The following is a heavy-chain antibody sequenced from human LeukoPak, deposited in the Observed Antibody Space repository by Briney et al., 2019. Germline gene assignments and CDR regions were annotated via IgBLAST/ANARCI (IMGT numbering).Heavy chain of an antibody. Sequence: ASVKVSCKASGYIFAVYYMHWVRQAPGQGLEWMGRINPNSGGTNCAQKFQGRVTMTRDTSITTTYLELTRLRSDDTAVYYCARSTVAKFPFDFWGQGTLVTVSS. V-gene: IGHV1-2*06. CDR3: ARSTVAKFPFDF. D-gene: IGHD6-19*01. J-gene: IGHJ4*02. CDR1: GYIFAVYY. CDR2: INPNSGGT.